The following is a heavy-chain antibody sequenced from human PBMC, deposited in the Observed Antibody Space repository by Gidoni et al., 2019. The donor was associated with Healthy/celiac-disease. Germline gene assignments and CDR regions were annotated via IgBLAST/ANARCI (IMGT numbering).Heavy chain of an antibody. D-gene: IGHD5-12*01. CDR2: IRSKANSYAT. CDR1: GFTFSGSA. V-gene: IGHV3-73*01. J-gene: IGHJ2*01. Sequence: EVQLVASGGGLVQPGGSLKLSCAASGFTFSGSAMHWVRQASGKGLEWVGRIRSKANSYATAYDASVKGRFTISRDDSKNTAYLQMNSLKTEDTAVYYCTRRTGDSPFDLWGRGTLVTVSS. CDR3: TRRTGDSPFDL.